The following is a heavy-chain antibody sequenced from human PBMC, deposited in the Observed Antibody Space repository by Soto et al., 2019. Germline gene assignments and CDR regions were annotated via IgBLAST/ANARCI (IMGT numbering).Heavy chain of an antibody. CDR1: GFTVSSNY. D-gene: IGHD2-21*01. J-gene: IGHJ4*02. CDR2: IYSGGST. Sequence: EVQLVESGGGLIQPGGSLRLSCAASGFTVSSNYMSWVRQAPGKGLEWVSVIYSGGSTYYADSVKGRFTISRDDAKNSVFLQMNSLRAEDTAIYYCAREELNCGGDCFAFWGQGALVTVSS. V-gene: IGHV3-53*01. CDR3: AREELNCGGDCFAF.